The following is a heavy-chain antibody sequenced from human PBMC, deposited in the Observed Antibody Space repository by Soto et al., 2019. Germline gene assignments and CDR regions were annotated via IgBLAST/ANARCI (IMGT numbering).Heavy chain of an antibody. CDR3: ARDKGQYYYGSGSYGMDV. CDR1: GGSISSSNW. V-gene: IGHV4-4*02. Sequence: SETLSLTCAVSGGSISSSNWWSWVRQPPGKGLEWIGEIYHSGSTNYNPSLKSRVTISVDKSKNQFSLKLSSVTAADTAVYYCARDKGQYYYGSGSYGMDVGGQGTTVTV. J-gene: IGHJ6*02. D-gene: IGHD3-10*01. CDR2: IYHSGST.